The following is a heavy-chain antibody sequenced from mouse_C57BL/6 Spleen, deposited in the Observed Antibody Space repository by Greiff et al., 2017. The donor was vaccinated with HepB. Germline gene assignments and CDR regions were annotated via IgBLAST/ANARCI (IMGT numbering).Heavy chain of an antibody. V-gene: IGHV1-82*01. Sequence: VQLQQSGPELVKPGASVKISCKASGYAFSSSWMNWVKQRPGKGLEWIGRIYPGDGDTTYNGKFKGKATLTADKSSSTAYLQLSSLTSEDSAVSSCARERIYYYASIPPLDNWGPGTTLTDSS. CDR2: IYPGDGDT. CDR3: ARERIYYYASIPPLDN. CDR1: GYAFSSSW. J-gene: IGHJ2*01. D-gene: IGHD1-1*01.